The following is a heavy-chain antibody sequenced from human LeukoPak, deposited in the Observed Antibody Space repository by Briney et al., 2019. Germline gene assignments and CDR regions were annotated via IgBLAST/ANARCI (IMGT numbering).Heavy chain of an antibody. CDR1: GFTFSSYG. CDR2: IHSGGIT. D-gene: IGHD6-13*01. J-gene: IGHJ6*02. Sequence: QAGGSLRLSCAASGFTFSSYGMSWVRQAPGTGLEWVSIIHSGGITHYADSVKGRFTISRDNSKNTLYLQMNSLRAEDTAVYYCVRDRGIASTGGYGMDVWGQGTTVTVSS. V-gene: IGHV3-53*01. CDR3: VRDRGIASTGGYGMDV.